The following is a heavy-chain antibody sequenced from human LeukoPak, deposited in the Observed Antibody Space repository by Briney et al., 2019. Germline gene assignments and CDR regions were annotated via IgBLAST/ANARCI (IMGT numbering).Heavy chain of an antibody. V-gene: IGHV1-69*13. CDR1: GYTFTSYG. Sequence: GASVKVSCKASGYTFTSYGISWVRQAPGQGLEWMGGIIPIFGTANYAQKFQGRVTITADESTSTAYMELSSLRSEDTAVYYCARRIHYDFWSGYYFDYWGQGTLVTVSS. CDR2: IIPIFGTA. D-gene: IGHD3-3*01. CDR3: ARRIHYDFWSGYYFDY. J-gene: IGHJ4*02.